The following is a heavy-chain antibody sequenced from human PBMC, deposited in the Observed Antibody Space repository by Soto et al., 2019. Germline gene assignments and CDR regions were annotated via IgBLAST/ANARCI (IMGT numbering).Heavy chain of an antibody. D-gene: IGHD5-18*01. CDR2: IYPGDFDT. J-gene: IGHJ4*02. CDR3: ARLLGYSYGYYEFFDD. V-gene: IGHV5-51*01. CDR1: GYNFNSYW. Sequence: PGESLKISCTGSGYNFNSYWIGWVRQMPGKGLEWMGIIYPGDFDTRYSQSFQGHLTMSVDKSINTAYLQWSSLETSDTAMYYCARLLGYSYGYYEFFDDWGQGTPVPVS.